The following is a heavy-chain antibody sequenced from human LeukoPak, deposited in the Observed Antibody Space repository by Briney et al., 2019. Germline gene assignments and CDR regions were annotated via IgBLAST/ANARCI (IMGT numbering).Heavy chain of an antibody. J-gene: IGHJ4*02. Sequence: GGSLRLSCAASGFTFSSYAMSWVRQAPGKGLEWVSAISGSGGITYYADSVKGRFTISRDNSKNTLYLQMNSLRAEDTAIYYCARDAYSSGWSNIDYWGQGTLVTVSS. D-gene: IGHD6-19*01. CDR3: ARDAYSSGWSNIDY. CDR1: GFTFSSYA. V-gene: IGHV3-23*01. CDR2: ISGSGGIT.